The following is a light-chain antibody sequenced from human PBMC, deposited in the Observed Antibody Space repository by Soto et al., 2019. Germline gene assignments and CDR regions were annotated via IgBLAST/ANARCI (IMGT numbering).Light chain of an antibody. V-gene: IGLV2-14*03. J-gene: IGLJ2*01. Sequence: QSVLTQPASVSGSPGQSIAISCTGTSSDVGAFNHVSWYQQHPGEAPKLLIYDVNNRPSGVSDRFSGSKSGNAASLTISGLQADDEADYYCSSISTISPFAFGGGTKVTVL. CDR1: SSDVGAFNH. CDR2: DVN. CDR3: SSISTISPFA.